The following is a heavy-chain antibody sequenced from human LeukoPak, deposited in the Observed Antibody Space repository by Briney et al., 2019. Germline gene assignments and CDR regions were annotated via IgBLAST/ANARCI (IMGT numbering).Heavy chain of an antibody. Sequence: KPSETLSLTCTVSGGSISSSSYYWGWIRQPPGKGLEWIGSMCSSGSTYYNPSLKSRVTILVDTSKNQFSLKLSSVTAADTAVYYCARGGSYTMVKNHWGQGTLVTVSS. CDR3: ARGGSYTMVKNH. J-gene: IGHJ5*02. V-gene: IGHV4-39*07. D-gene: IGHD1-26*01. CDR1: GGSISSSSYY. CDR2: MCSSGST.